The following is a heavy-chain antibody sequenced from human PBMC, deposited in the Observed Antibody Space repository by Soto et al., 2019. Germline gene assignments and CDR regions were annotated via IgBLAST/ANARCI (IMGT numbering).Heavy chain of an antibody. Sequence: GASVKVSCKASGYTFTSYGISWVRQAPGQGLEWMGWISAYNGNTNYAQKLQGRVTMTTDTSTSTAYMELRSLRSDDTAVYYCARGLPSFSSRPNWFDPWGQGTLVTVSS. V-gene: IGHV1-18*01. CDR1: GYTFTSYG. CDR2: ISAYNGNT. D-gene: IGHD6-13*01. CDR3: ARGLPSFSSRPNWFDP. J-gene: IGHJ5*02.